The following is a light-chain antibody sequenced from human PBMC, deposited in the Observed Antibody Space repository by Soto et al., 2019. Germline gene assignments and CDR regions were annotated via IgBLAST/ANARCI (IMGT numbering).Light chain of an antibody. Sequence: EIVMTQSPATLSVSPGERATLSCRASRSVSSNLAWYQQIPGQAPRLLIYDASTRATGVPARFSGSGSGTEFTLTISSLQSEDFAVYYCQQYNNWTFGQGTKVDIK. V-gene: IGKV3-15*01. CDR3: QQYNNWT. CDR1: RSVSSN. CDR2: DAS. J-gene: IGKJ1*01.